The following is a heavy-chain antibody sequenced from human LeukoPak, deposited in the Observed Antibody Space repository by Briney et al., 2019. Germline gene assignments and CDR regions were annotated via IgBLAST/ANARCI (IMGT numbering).Heavy chain of an antibody. J-gene: IGHJ6*03. CDR3: ARTMVRGAIYYYMDV. V-gene: IGHV1-69*01. CDR2: IIPIFGTA. D-gene: IGHD3-10*01. Sequence: SVKVSCKASGGTFSSYAISWVRQAPGQGLEWMGGIIPIFGTANYAQKFQGRVTITADESTSTAYMELSSLRSEDTAVYYCARTMVRGAIYYYMDVWGKGTTVTVSS. CDR1: GGTFSSYA.